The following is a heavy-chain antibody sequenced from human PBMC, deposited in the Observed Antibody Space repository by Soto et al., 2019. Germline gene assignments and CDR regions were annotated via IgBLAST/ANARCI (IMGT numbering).Heavy chain of an antibody. D-gene: IGHD3-22*01. J-gene: IGHJ6*02. CDR3: AREGDSSVYYSYYSGMDV. V-gene: IGHV4-59*01. CDR1: GGSISSYY. CDR2: IYYSGNT. Sequence: SETLSLTCTASGGSISSYYWSWIRQPPGKGLEWIGYIYYSGNTNYNPSLKSRVTISVDTSKNQFSLRLSSVTAADTAVYYCAREGDSSVYYSYYSGMDVWGQGTTVTVSS.